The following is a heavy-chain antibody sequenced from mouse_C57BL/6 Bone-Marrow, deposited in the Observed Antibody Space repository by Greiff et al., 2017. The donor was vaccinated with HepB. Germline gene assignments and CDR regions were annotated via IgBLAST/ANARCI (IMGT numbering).Heavy chain of an antibody. Sequence: QVQLQQSGAELVRPGASVTLSCKASGYTFTDYEMHWVKQTPVHGLEWIGAIDPETGGTANNQKFKGKAILTADKSSSTAYMELRSLTSEDSAVYYCTRPSITTVVATGYWGQGTTLTVSS. CDR1: GYTFTDYE. D-gene: IGHD1-1*01. CDR2: IDPETGGT. V-gene: IGHV1-15*01. CDR3: TRPSITTVVATGY. J-gene: IGHJ2*01.